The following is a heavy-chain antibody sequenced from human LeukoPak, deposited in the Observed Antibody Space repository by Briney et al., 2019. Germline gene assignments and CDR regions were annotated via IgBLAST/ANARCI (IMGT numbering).Heavy chain of an antibody. CDR2: IGKGGDT. D-gene: IGHD2-21*01. J-gene: IGHJ3*02. CDR1: GFTFSSYD. Sequence: PGGSLRLSCAASGFTFSSYDMHWVRQATGKGLEWVSGIGKGGDTYYSGSVKGRFTISRENAQKSLYLQMNSLRAGDTAVYYCVRGGDHDAFDIWGQGTMVTVSS. CDR3: VRGGDHDAFDI. V-gene: IGHV3-13*01.